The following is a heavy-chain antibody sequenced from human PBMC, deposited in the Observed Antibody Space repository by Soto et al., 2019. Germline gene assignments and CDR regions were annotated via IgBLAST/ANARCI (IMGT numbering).Heavy chain of an antibody. V-gene: IGHV4-59*11. CDR2: IYHSGTT. CDR3: ARDLGLPLDDSSGLKLYYYYGMDV. CDR1: GGSISGHY. Sequence: QVQLQESGPGLVKPSETLSLTCTVSGGSISGHYWSWIRQPPGKGLEWIGYIYHSGTTNYNPSLKSRVTITIDTSSDKFSLKLSPVTPANTAVYYCARDLGLPLDDSSGLKLYYYYGMDVWGQWTTVPVSS. D-gene: IGHD3-22*01. J-gene: IGHJ6*02.